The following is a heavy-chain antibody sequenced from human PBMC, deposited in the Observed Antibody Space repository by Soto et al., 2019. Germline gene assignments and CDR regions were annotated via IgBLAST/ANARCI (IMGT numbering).Heavy chain of an antibody. CDR1: GFTFSSYA. J-gene: IGHJ4*02. CDR3: AKDNGDYGDPFDY. V-gene: IGHV3-23*01. Sequence: GGSLRLSCAASGFTFSSYAMSWVRQAPGKGLEWVSAISGSGGSTYYANSGKGRFTISRDNSKNTLYLQMNSLRAEDTAVYYCAKDNGDYGDPFDYWGQGTLVTVSS. D-gene: IGHD4-17*01. CDR2: ISGSGGST.